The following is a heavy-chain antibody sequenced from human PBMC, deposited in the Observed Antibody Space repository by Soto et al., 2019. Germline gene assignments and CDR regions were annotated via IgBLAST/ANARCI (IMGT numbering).Heavy chain of an antibody. Sequence: SQTLSLTCAISGDSVSSNSAAWNWIRQSPSRGLEWLGRTYYRSKWYNDYAVSVKSRITINPDTSKNQFSLQLNSVTPEDTAVYYCARDLDGLWFGENKYYYGMDVWGQGTTVTVSS. D-gene: IGHD3-10*01. J-gene: IGHJ6*02. CDR1: GDSVSSNSAA. V-gene: IGHV6-1*01. CDR3: ARDLDGLWFGENKYYYGMDV. CDR2: TYYRSKWYN.